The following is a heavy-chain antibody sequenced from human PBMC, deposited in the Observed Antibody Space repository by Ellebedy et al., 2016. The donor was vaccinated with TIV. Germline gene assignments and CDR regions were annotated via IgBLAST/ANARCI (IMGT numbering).Heavy chain of an antibody. CDR3: ARDHHNTGYSSSWYWFDP. Sequence: MPPETLSLTCDVHGESLTNDYWSWIRQSPGKGLEWIGEINHGGSTNYNPSLKSRLTLSIDTFKNQFSLKLSSVTAADTGTYYCARDHHNTGYSSSWYWFDPWGQGALVTVSS. D-gene: IGHD6-13*01. V-gene: IGHV4-34*01. CDR2: INHGGST. CDR1: GESLTNDY. J-gene: IGHJ5*02.